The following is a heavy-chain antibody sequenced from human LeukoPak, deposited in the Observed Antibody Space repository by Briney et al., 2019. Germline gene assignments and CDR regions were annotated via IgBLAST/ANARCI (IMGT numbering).Heavy chain of an antibody. Sequence: GGSLRLSCAASGFTFSSFAMSWVRQAPGKGLEWVSAISGSGGSTYYADSVKGRFSISRDDSKNTLYLQMNSLRAEDTAVYYCAKAELVGAAGAVGYWGQGTLVTVSS. V-gene: IGHV3-23*01. D-gene: IGHD2-15*01. J-gene: IGHJ4*02. CDR3: AKAELVGAAGAVGY. CDR1: GFTFSSFA. CDR2: ISGSGGST.